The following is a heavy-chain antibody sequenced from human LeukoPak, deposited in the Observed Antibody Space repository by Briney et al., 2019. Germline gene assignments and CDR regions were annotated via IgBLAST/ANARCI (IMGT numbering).Heavy chain of an antibody. CDR3: VKDNPLDY. J-gene: IGHJ4*02. CDR1: GFTFSSYS. Sequence: QPGGSLRLSCAASGFTFSSYSMNWVRQAPGKGLDWVAFIRYDGNNKLYADSVKGRFTISRDNSKNTLYLHINSLRAEDTAVYYCVKDNPLDYWGQGTLVIVSS. CDR2: IRYDGNNK. V-gene: IGHV3-30*02. D-gene: IGHD1-14*01.